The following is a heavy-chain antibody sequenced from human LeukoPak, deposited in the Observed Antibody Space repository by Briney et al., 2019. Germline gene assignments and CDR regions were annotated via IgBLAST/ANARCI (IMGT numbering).Heavy chain of an antibody. V-gene: IGHV3-48*04. CDR3: ARVHTSSYAADL. CDR1: GFTFSTYS. Sequence: PGGSLRLSCAASGFTFSTYSIDWVRQAPGKGLEWISYISSSSSTIDFADSVKGRFTISRDNARNSVYLQMNSLRAEDTAVYYCARVHTSSYAADLWGQGTPVTVSS. D-gene: IGHD3-22*01. CDR2: ISSSSSTI. J-gene: IGHJ5*02.